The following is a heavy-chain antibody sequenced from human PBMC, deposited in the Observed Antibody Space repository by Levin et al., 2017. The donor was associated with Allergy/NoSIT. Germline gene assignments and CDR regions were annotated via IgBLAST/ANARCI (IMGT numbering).Heavy chain of an antibody. D-gene: IGHD3-10*01. CDR3: AKDRGYYGSGVHDY. Sequence: GESLKISCAASGFTFSSYGMHWVRQAPGKGLEWVAVISYDGSNKYYADSVKGRFTISRDNSKNTLYLQMNSLRAEDTAVYYCAKDRGYYGSGVHDYWGQGTLVTVSS. CDR1: GFTFSSYG. CDR2: ISYDGSNK. V-gene: IGHV3-30*18. J-gene: IGHJ4*02.